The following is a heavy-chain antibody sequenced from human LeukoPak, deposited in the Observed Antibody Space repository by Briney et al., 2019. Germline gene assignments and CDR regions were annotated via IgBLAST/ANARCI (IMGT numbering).Heavy chain of an antibody. D-gene: IGHD2-2*01. CDR3: ARANCLYCSSSTCLCDY. CDR1: GYTFTYYY. Sequence: GASVKVSCKASGYTFTYYYMHGVRQAPGQGGEWMGWINPNDGDTNYAQKFQGRVTMTRDTSISTAHTEVSRLRSGDTAVYYCARANCLYCSSSTCLCDYWGQGTLVTVSS. J-gene: IGHJ4*02. V-gene: IGHV1-2*02. CDR2: INPNDGDT.